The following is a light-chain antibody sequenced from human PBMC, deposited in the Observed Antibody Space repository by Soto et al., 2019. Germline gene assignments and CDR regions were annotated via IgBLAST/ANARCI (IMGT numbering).Light chain of an antibody. CDR3: MQALQTPWT. CDR2: LGS. CDR1: QSLLHSSGDTY. Sequence: DIVMTQSPLSLPVTPGEPASISCRSSQSLLHSSGDTYLDWYLQKPGQSPQLLIYLGSNRASGVPDRFSGSGSGTDFTLKISRVEAEDDGVYYCMQALQTPWTFGQGTKVEIK. V-gene: IGKV2-28*01. J-gene: IGKJ1*01.